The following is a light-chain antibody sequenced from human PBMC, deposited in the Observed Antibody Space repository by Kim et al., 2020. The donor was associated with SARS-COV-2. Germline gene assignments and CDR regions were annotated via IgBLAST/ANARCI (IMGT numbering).Light chain of an antibody. CDR2: RNN. Sequence: PTAALTCTGNSNDVGNQGAAWLQQHHGHPPKPLSYRNNNRPSGISERLSASRSGNTASLTITGLQPEDEADYYCSAWDFSLNGWVFGGGTQLTVL. V-gene: IGLV10-54*01. CDR3: SAWDFSLNGWV. J-gene: IGLJ3*02. CDR1: SNDVGNQG.